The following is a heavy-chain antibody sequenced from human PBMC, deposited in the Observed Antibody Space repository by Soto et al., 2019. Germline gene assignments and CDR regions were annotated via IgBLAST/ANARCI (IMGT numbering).Heavy chain of an antibody. Sequence: EVQLVESGGGLVKPGGSLRLSCAASGFTFSNAWMSWVRPAPGKGLEWVGRIKSKTDGGTTDYAAPVKGRFTISRDDSENTLYLRMNSLKTEDTAGYYCTSKPTGYSSSWYRYYYYMDVLGKGNKGTVSS. CDR3: TSKPTGYSSSWYRYYYYMDV. V-gene: IGHV3-15*01. CDR2: IKSKTDGGTT. D-gene: IGHD6-13*01. J-gene: IGHJ6*03. CDR1: GFTFSNAW.